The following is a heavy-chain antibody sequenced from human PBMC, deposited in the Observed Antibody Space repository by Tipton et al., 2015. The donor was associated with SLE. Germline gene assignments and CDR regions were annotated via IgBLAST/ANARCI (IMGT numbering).Heavy chain of an antibody. CDR3: ARGIAASFYYYYGMDV. CDR1: GGSFSGYY. D-gene: IGHD6-13*01. V-gene: IGHV4-34*01. CDR2: INHSGST. J-gene: IGHJ6*02. Sequence: GLVKPSDTLSLTCAVYGGSFSGYYWSWIRQPPGKGLEWIGEINHSGSTNYNPSLKSRVTISVDTSKNQFSLKLSSVTAADTAVYYCARGIAASFYYYYGMDVWGQGTTVTVSS.